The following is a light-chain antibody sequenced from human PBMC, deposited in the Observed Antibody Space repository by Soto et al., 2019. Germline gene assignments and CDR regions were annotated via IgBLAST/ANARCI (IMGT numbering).Light chain of an antibody. CDR2: GAS. V-gene: IGKV3-15*01. J-gene: IGKJ5*01. Sequence: EIVMTQSPATLSVSPGERATLSCRASQSVSSNLAWYQQKPGQAPRLLIYGASSRATGVPARFSGSGSGTEFTLTINSLQSEDFAVFYCQQYSNWPSITFGQGTRLESK. CDR1: QSVSSN. CDR3: QQYSNWPSIT.